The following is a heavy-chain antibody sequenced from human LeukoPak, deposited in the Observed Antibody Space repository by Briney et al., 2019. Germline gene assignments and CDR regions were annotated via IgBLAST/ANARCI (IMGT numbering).Heavy chain of an antibody. V-gene: IGHV3-30*02. CDR1: GFSLINSD. D-gene: IGHD5-24*01. Sequence: PGGSLRLSCAASGFSLINSDMHWVRQAPGKGLEWVAFVHYDGREKHYADSLKGRFTISRDNSKNTLYLQMNSLRGEDTAVYYCARNRVGFHYADAFDLWGQGTMVTVSS. CDR3: ARNRVGFHYADAFDL. J-gene: IGHJ3*01. CDR2: VHYDGREK.